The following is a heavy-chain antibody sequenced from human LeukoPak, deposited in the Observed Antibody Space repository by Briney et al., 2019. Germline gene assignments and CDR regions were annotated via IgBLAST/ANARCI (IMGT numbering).Heavy chain of an antibody. Sequence: SSETLSLTCTVSGYSISSGYYWGWIRQPPGKGLEWIGSSYHSGSTYYNPSLKSRVTISVDTSKNQFSLKLSSVTAADTAVYYCSRDGGLAYSGEFDYWRQGTLVTVSS. D-gene: IGHD2-15*01. V-gene: IGHV4-38-2*02. CDR1: GYSISSGYY. CDR3: SRDGGLAYSGEFDY. CDR2: SYHSGST. J-gene: IGHJ4*02.